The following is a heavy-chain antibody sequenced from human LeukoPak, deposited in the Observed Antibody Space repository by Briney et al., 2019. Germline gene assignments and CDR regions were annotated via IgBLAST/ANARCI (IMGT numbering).Heavy chain of an antibody. CDR2: TYYRSKWYN. CDR3: ARVQFYYYGSGSAGYYYYYGMDV. Sequence: SQTLSLTCAISGDSVSSNSAAWNWIRQSPSRGLEWLGRTYYRSKWYNDYAVSVKSRITINPDTSKNQFSLQLNSVTPEDTAVYYCARVQFYYYGSGSAGYYYYYGMDVWGQGTTVTASS. D-gene: IGHD3-10*01. CDR1: GDSVSSNSAA. J-gene: IGHJ6*02. V-gene: IGHV6-1*01.